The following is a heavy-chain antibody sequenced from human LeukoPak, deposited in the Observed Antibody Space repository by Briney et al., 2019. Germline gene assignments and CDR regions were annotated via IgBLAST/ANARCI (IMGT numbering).Heavy chain of an antibody. D-gene: IGHD2-2*01. Sequence: SVKVSCKASGGTFSSYAISWVRQAPGQGLEWMGRIIPILGIANYAQKFQGRVTITADKSTSTAYMELSSLRSEDTAVYYCASVCSSNSCEVDYWGQGTLVTVSS. CDR1: GGTFSSYA. V-gene: IGHV1-69*04. CDR2: IIPILGIA. J-gene: IGHJ4*02. CDR3: ASVCSSNSCEVDY.